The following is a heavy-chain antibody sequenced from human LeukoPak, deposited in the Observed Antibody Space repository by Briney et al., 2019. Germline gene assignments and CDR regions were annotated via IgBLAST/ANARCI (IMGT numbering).Heavy chain of an antibody. D-gene: IGHD3-22*01. V-gene: IGHV1-2*02. J-gene: IGHJ4*02. Sequence: ASLKLSFTASGYTFTDYYMHWVRRAPRQGVKWLGWINPNSGGTNYAQKFQGRVTMTRDTSISTAYMELSRLRSDDTAVYYCAREYYDSSAYNQEAIDYWGQGTLVTVSS. CDR2: INPNSGGT. CDR3: AREYYDSSAYNQEAIDY. CDR1: GYTFTDYY.